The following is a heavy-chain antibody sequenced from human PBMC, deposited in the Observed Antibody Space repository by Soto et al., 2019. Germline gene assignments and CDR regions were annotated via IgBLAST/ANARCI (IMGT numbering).Heavy chain of an antibody. CDR1: GFTFTTYW. CDR3: ANSGGGYSYGRFDY. Sequence: PGGSLRLSCAASGFTFTTYWMHWVRQAPGKGPEWVSAISGGGGSTNYADSVKGRFTISRDNSKNTLYLQMNSLRAEDTAVYYCANSGGGYSYGRFDYWGQGTLVTVSS. V-gene: IGHV3-23*01. CDR2: ISGGGGST. J-gene: IGHJ4*02. D-gene: IGHD5-18*01.